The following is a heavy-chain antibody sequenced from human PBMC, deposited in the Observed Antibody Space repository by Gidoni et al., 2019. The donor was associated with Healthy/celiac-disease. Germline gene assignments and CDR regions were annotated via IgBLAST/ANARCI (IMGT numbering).Heavy chain of an antibody. CDR2: ISYDGSNK. CDR3: ARVISGFWSGQDY. J-gene: IGHJ4*02. D-gene: IGHD3-3*01. CDR1: GFTFSSYA. Sequence: QVQLVESGGGVVQTGRSLRLSCAASGFTFSSYAMHWVRRAPGKGLEWVAVISYDGSNKYYADSVKGRFTISRDNSKNTLYLQMNSLRAEDTAVYYCARVISGFWSGQDYWGQGTLVTVSS. V-gene: IGHV3-30*01.